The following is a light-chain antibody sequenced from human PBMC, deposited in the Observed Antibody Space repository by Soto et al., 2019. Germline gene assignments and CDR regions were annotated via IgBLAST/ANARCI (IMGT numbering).Light chain of an antibody. Sequence: QSGLTQPASASGSPGQSTTISCTGTSSDVGGYNYVSWYQQHPGKAPKFMIYDVSNRPSGVSNRFSGSKSGNTASLTISGLQAEDEADYYCCSYTTSNTRQIVFGTGTKVTVL. J-gene: IGLJ1*01. CDR1: SSDVGGYNY. CDR3: CSYTTSNTRQIV. V-gene: IGLV2-14*01. CDR2: DVS.